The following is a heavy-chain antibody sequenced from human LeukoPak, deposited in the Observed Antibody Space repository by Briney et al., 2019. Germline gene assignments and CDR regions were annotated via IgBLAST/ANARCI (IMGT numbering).Heavy chain of an antibody. CDR2: INPSGGST. D-gene: IGHD6-13*01. CDR1: GYTFTGYY. J-gene: IGHJ6*03. CDR3: ARDKSDQQLHYYYYYMDV. Sequence: ASVKVSCKASGYTFTGYYMHWVRQAPGHGLEWMGIINPSGGSTSYAQKFQGRVTMTRDMSTSTVYMELSSLRSEDTAVYYCARDKSDQQLHYYYYYMDVWGKGTTVTVSS. V-gene: IGHV1-46*01.